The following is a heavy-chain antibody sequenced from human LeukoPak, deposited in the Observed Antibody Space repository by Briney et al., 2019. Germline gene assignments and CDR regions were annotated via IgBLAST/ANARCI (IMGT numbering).Heavy chain of an antibody. CDR2: IYPGDSDT. CDR1: GYSFTSYW. V-gene: IGHV5-51*01. J-gene: IGHJ3*02. D-gene: IGHD2-15*01. Sequence: GESLQISCKGSGYSFTSYWIGWVRQMPGKGLEWMGIIYPGDSDTRYSPSFQGQVTISADKSISTAYLQWSSLKASDTAMYYCARRGYCSGGSCNGAFDIWGQGTMVTASS. CDR3: ARRGYCSGGSCNGAFDI.